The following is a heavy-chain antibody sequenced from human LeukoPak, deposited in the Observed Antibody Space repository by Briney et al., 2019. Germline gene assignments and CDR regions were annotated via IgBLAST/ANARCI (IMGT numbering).Heavy chain of an antibody. CDR1: GFTVSSNY. Sequence: GGSLRLSCAASGFTVSSNYMSWVRQAPGKGLEWVSVIYSGGSTYYADSVKGRFTISRDNSKNTLYLQMNSLRAEDTAVYYCAKRGGQLDEGVDYWGQGTLVTVSS. D-gene: IGHD6-13*01. J-gene: IGHJ4*02. V-gene: IGHV3-53*01. CDR2: IYSGGST. CDR3: AKRGGQLDEGVDY.